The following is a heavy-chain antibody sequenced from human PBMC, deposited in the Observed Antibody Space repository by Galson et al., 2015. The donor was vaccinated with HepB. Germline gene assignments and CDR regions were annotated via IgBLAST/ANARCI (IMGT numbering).Heavy chain of an antibody. CDR1: GGSFSGYY. V-gene: IGHV4-34*01. J-gene: IGHJ5*02. CDR3: ARGRESAITFGGVIVSWFDP. D-gene: IGHD3-16*02. CDR2: INHSGST. Sequence: SETLSLTCAVYGGSFSGYYWSWIRQPPGKGLEWIGEINHSGSTNYNPSLKSRVTISVDTSKNQFSLKLSSVTAADTAVYYCARGRESAITFGGVIVSWFDPWGQGTLVTVSS.